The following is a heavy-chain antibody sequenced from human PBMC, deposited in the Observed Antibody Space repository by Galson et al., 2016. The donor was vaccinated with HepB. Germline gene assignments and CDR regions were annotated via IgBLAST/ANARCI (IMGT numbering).Heavy chain of an antibody. CDR3: ARGPPNLAF. CDR2: INSDGSST. Sequence: SLRLSCAASGFTFNSYWMHWVRQPPGKGLVWVSRINSDGSSTNYADSVKGRFIISRDNAKNTLYLQMNNLRGEDTAIYYCARGPPNLAFWGRGTLVTVSS. V-gene: IGHV3-74*01. J-gene: IGHJ4*02. CDR1: GFTFNSYW.